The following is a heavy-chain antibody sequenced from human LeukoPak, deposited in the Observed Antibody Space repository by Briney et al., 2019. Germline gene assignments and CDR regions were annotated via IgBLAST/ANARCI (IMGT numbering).Heavy chain of an antibody. V-gene: IGHV3-21*01. D-gene: IGHD1-26*01. CDR1: GFTVSSNY. CDR3: ARATWDPNYYYYMDV. J-gene: IGHJ6*03. CDR2: ISSSSSYI. Sequence: GGSLRLSCAASGFTVSSNYMSWVRQAPGKGLEWVSSISSSSSYIYYADSVKGRFTISRDNAKNSLFLQMNSLRAEDTAVYFCARATWDPNYYYYMDVWGKGTTVIISS.